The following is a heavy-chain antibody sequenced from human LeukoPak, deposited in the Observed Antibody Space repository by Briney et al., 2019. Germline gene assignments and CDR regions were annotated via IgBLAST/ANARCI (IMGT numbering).Heavy chain of an antibody. CDR1: GFRVFDYG. Sequence: GGSLRLSCAISGFRVFDYGVHWVCQAPGKGLEWVSMMSHDGSDKRYGDSVRGRFMVYRDTSKNTVYLQMNSLRPEDTALYYCARGGDYAGVAALLDLWGQGTPVTVSS. CDR3: ARGGDYAGVAALLDL. D-gene: IGHD4-23*01. V-gene: IGHV3-30*03. J-gene: IGHJ4*02. CDR2: MSHDGSDK.